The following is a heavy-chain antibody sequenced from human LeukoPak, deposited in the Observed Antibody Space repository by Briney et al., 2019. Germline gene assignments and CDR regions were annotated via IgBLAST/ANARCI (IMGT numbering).Heavy chain of an antibody. D-gene: IGHD1-26*01. Sequence: GGSLRLSCAAPGFTFDDYGMSWVRQAPGKGLEWVSGINWSGSRTGYADSVKGRFTISRDNAKNSLYLQMNSLRAEDTAFYYCASAVGAGYYFDYWGQGTLVTVPS. CDR3: ASAVGAGYYFDY. CDR1: GFTFDDYG. CDR2: INWSGSRT. V-gene: IGHV3-20*04. J-gene: IGHJ4*02.